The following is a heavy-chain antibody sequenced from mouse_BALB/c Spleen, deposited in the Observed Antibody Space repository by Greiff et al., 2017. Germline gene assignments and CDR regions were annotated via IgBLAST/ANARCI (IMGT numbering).Heavy chain of an antibody. D-gene: IGHD2-1*01. J-gene: IGHJ2*01. V-gene: IGHV1-9*01. CDR3: ARLDGNYLYYFDY. CDR1: GYTFSSYW. Sequence: VQLQQSGAELMKPGASVKISCKATGYTFSSYWIEWVKQRPGHGLEWIGEILPGSGSTNYNEKFKGKATFTADTSSNTAYMQLSSLTSEDSAVYYCARLDGNYLYYFDYWGQGTTLTVSS. CDR2: ILPGSGST.